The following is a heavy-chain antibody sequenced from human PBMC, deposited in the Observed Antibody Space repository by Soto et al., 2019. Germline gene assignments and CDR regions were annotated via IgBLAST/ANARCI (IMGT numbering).Heavy chain of an antibody. V-gene: IGHV1-58*01. CDR1: GFSFSRSA. CDR3: AADNSGYLDSAFDI. D-gene: IGHD3-22*01. Sequence: QMRLVQSGPEVRRPGASVKVSCKASGFSFSRSAVHWVRQARGQGLEWIGWIVGFSGNTNYAQRVHQRLSFTRDLSTSTVYMELYNLTSDDTAIYFCAADNSGYLDSAFDIWGQWTEVIVSS. J-gene: IGHJ3*02. CDR2: IVGFSGNT.